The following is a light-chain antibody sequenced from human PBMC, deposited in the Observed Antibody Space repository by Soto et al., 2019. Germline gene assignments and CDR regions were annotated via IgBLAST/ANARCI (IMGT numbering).Light chain of an antibody. V-gene: IGKV1-5*03. Sequence: DIQMTQSPSTLSASVGDRVTITCRASQTINSWLAWYQQKPGKAPKLLIYKASYLQSWVPSTFSGSGSGTEFTLTISSLQPDDFATYYCQQFGSSIPHTFGQGTKLEIK. J-gene: IGKJ2*01. CDR2: KAS. CDR1: QTINSW. CDR3: QQFGSSIPHT.